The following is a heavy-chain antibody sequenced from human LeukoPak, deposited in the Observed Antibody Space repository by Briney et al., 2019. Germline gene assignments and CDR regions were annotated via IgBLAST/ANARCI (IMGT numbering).Heavy chain of an antibody. J-gene: IGHJ3*02. CDR1: GGSISSYY. V-gene: IGHV4-59*08. CDR2: IYYSGST. Sequence: SETLSLTCTVSGGSISSYYWSWIRQPPGKGLEWIGYIYYSGSTNYNPSLKSRVTISVDTSKNQFSLKLSSVTAADTVVYYCARLLDTVMGDAFDIWGQGTMVTVSS. CDR3: ARLLDTVMGDAFDI. D-gene: IGHD5-18*01.